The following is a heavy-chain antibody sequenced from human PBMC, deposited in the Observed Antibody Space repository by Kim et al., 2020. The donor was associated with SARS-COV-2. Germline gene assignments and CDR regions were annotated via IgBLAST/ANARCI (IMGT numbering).Heavy chain of an antibody. D-gene: IGHD6-13*01. J-gene: IGHJ6*02. CDR1: GFTFTSSA. CDR2: IVVGSGNT. CDR3: AAEQQQLVLSYGMDV. V-gene: IGHV1-58*02. Sequence: SVKVSCKASGFTFTSSAMQWVRQARGQRLEWIGWIVVGSGNTNYAQKFQERVTITRDMSTSTAYMELSSLRSEDTAVYYCAAEQQQLVLSYGMDVLGQGTTVTVSS.